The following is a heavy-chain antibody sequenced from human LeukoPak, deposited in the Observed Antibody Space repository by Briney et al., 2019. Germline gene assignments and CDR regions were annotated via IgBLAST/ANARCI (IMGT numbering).Heavy chain of an antibody. D-gene: IGHD6-19*01. Sequence: GGSLRLSCAASGFTFSDYYMSWIRQAPGKGLEWVSYISSSSSYTNYADSVKGRFTISRDNAKNSLYLQMNSLRAEDTAVYYCARANEYSSGWMYAFDIWGQGTMVTVSS. CDR1: GFTFSDYY. CDR2: ISSSSSYT. J-gene: IGHJ3*02. V-gene: IGHV3-11*06. CDR3: ARANEYSSGWMYAFDI.